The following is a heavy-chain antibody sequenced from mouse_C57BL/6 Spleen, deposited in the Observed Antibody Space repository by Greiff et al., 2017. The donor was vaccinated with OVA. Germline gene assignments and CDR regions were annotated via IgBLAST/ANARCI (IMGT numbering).Heavy chain of an antibody. CDR2: IRSKSNNYAT. CDR1: GFSFNTYA. Sequence: DVHLVESGGGLVQPKGSLKLSCAASGFSFNTYAMNWVRQAPGKGLEWVARIRSKSNNYATYYADSVKDRFTISRDDSESMLYLQMNNLKTEDTAMYYCVRHGTTVVATGAMDYWGQGTSVTVSS. V-gene: IGHV10-1*01. J-gene: IGHJ4*01. D-gene: IGHD1-1*01. CDR3: VRHGTTVVATGAMDY.